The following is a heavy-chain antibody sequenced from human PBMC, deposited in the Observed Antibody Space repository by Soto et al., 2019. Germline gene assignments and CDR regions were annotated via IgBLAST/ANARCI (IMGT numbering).Heavy chain of an antibody. J-gene: IGHJ4*02. D-gene: IGHD2-2*01. CDR2: ISYSGSS. V-gene: IGHV4-31*03. CDR3: ARATPAGSADF. CDR1: GGSNIRDGYY. Sequence: PSETLSLTCTVSGGSNIRDGYYWSWIRQHPGKGLEWIAYISYSGSSCSNPSLKSRVTISADTSKNQFSLRLTSVTAADTAVYFCARATPAGSADFWGQGTLVTV.